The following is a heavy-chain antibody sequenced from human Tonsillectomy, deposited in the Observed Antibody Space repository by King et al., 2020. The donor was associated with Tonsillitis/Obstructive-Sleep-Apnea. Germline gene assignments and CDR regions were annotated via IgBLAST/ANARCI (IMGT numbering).Heavy chain of an antibody. V-gene: IGHV3-43*01. CDR2: ISWDGGST. D-gene: IGHD3-3*01. CDR1: GFTFDDYT. Sequence: QLVQSGGVVVQPGGSLRLSCAASGFTFDDYTMHWVRQAPGKGLEWVSLISWDGGSTYYAESVKGRFTISRDNSKNSLSLQMNSLRTEDTALYYCAKDGDFGVVADYWGQGTLVTVSS. J-gene: IGHJ4*02. CDR3: AKDGDFGVVADY.